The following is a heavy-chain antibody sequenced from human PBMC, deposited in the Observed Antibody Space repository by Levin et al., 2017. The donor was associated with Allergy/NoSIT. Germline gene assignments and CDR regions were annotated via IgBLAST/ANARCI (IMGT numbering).Heavy chain of an antibody. CDR1: GFTFSNYA. CDR2: ISGSGGST. Sequence: PSETLSLTCAASGFTFSNYAMSWVRQAPGKGLEWVSGISGSGGSTSYADSVRGRFTISRDNSKNTLYLQMKSLRAEDTAVYYCAKSLYGGMDIWGQGTTVTVSS. D-gene: IGHD4-17*01. V-gene: IGHV3-23*01. J-gene: IGHJ6*02. CDR3: AKSLYGGMDI.